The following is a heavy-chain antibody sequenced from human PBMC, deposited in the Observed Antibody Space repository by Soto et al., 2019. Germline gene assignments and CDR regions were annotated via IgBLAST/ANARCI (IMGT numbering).Heavy chain of an antibody. J-gene: IGHJ4*02. CDR3: ARDPGGPYCSGGSCYPTYDY. V-gene: IGHV3-21*01. Sequence: GGSLRLSCAASGFTFSSYSMNWVRQAPGKGLEWVSSISSSSSYIYYADSVKGRFTISRDNAKNSLYLQMNSLRAEDTAVYYCARDPGGPYCSGGSCYPTYDYWGQGTLVTVSS. CDR1: GFTFSSYS. CDR2: ISSSSSYI. D-gene: IGHD2-15*01.